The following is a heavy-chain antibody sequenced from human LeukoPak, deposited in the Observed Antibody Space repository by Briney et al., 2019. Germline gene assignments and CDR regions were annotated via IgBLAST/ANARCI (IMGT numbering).Heavy chain of an antibody. D-gene: IGHD6-13*01. Sequence: ASVKVSCKASGYTFTSYGISWVRQAPGQRLEWMGWINAGNGNTRYSQKFQGRVTITRDTSASTAYMELSSLRSEDTAVYYCARDRSAAAGANWFDPWGQGTLVTVSS. CDR1: GYTFTSYG. CDR3: ARDRSAAAGANWFDP. J-gene: IGHJ5*02. V-gene: IGHV1-3*01. CDR2: INAGNGNT.